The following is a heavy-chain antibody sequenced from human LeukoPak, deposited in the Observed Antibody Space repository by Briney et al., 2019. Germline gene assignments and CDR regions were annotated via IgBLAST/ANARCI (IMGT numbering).Heavy chain of an antibody. D-gene: IGHD3-10*01. J-gene: IGHJ4*02. V-gene: IGHV3-49*03. CDR2: IRSKAYGGTT. CDR1: GFTFGDYA. Sequence: GRSLRLSCTASGFTFGDYAMSWFRQAPGKGLEWVGFIRSKAYGGTTEYAASVKGRFTISRDDSKSIAYLQMNSLKTEDTAVYYCTTITMVRGAQPPFADXXXXGTLVTVSS. CDR3: TTITMVRGAQPPFADX.